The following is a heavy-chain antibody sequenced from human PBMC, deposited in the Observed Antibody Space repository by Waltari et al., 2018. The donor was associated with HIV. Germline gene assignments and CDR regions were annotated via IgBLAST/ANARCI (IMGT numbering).Heavy chain of an antibody. D-gene: IGHD2-15*01. CDR2: VYYTGNT. V-gene: IGHV4-59*01. J-gene: IGHJ6*02. CDR3: AKWAGGGFYWDGMDV. CDR1: GGSISSFH. Sequence: QVHLQESGPGLVKPSETLSLTCTVSGGSISSFHYSWIRQPPGQGLEWIGYVYYTGNTDYNPSLKRRATKSEDTSKNRFSRERSAVTAADTAVYYCAKWAGGGFYWDGMDVWGQGTTVTVSS.